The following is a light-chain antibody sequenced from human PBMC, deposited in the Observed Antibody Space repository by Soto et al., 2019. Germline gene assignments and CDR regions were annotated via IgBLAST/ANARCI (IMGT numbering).Light chain of an antibody. V-gene: IGLV3-1*01. J-gene: IGLJ1*01. CDR1: KLGDKY. Sequence: SYELTQPPSVSVSPGQTASITCSGDKLGDKYVCWYQQKPGQSPVLVIYRDSKRPSGIPERFSGSNSGNTATLTISGTQAMDEADYYCQAWDSGTLHVFGTGTKVTVL. CDR2: RDS. CDR3: QAWDSGTLHV.